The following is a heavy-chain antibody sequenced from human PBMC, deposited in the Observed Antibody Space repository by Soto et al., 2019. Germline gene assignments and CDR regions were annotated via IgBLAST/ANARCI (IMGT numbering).Heavy chain of an antibody. J-gene: IGHJ4*02. Sequence: QVQLVQSGAEEKKPGASVKVSCKASGYTFTGYAMHWVRQAPGQRLEWMGWINAGNGNTKHSQKFQGRVTITRDTSASTAYMELRILRSEDTAVYYCARAVAVPADFDYWGQGTLVTVSS. CDR3: ARAVAVPADFDY. D-gene: IGHD6-19*01. V-gene: IGHV1-3*05. CDR2: INAGNGNT. CDR1: GYTFTGYA.